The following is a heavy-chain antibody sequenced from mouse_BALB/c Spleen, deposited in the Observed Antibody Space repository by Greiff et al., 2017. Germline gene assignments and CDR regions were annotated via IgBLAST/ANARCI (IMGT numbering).Heavy chain of an antibody. Sequence: QVQLQQSGAELARPGASVKLSCKASGYTFTSYWMQWVKQRPGQGLEWIGAIYPGDGDTRYTQKFKGKATLTADKSSSTAYMQLSSLASEDSAVYYCARGGANWDGYFDYWGQGTTLTVSS. CDR2: IYPGDGDT. CDR1: GYTFTSYW. J-gene: IGHJ2*01. CDR3: ARGGANWDGYFDY. D-gene: IGHD4-1*01. V-gene: IGHV1-87*01.